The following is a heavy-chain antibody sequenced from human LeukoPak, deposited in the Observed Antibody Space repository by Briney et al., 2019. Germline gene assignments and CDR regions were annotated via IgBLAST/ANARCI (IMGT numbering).Heavy chain of an antibody. V-gene: IGHV4-39*01. J-gene: IGHJ4*02. D-gene: IGHD6-13*01. CDR2: IYYSGST. CDR1: GGSISSSSYY. Sequence: ASETLSLTCTVSGGSISSSSYYWGWIRQPPGKGLEWIGSIYYSGSTYYNPSLKSRVTISVDTSKNQFSLKLSSVTAADTAVYYCARPSSSWYWYYFDYWGQGTLVTVSS. CDR3: ARPSSSWYWYYFDY.